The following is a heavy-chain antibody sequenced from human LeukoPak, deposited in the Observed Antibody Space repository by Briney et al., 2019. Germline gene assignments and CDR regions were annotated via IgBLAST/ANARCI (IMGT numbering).Heavy chain of an antibody. J-gene: IGHJ4*02. D-gene: IGHD6-19*01. CDR1: GGSISSSSYY. Sequence: PSETLSLTCTVSGGSISSSSYYWGWIRQPPGKGLEWIGSIYYSGSTYYNPSLKSRVTISVDTSKNQFSLKLSSVTAADTALYYCAKDIQQWLGGEFDYWGQGTLVTVSS. CDR3: AKDIQQWLGGEFDY. V-gene: IGHV4-39*07. CDR2: IYYSGST.